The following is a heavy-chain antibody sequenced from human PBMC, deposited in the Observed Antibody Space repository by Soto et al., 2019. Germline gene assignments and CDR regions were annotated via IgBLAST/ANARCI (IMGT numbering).Heavy chain of an antibody. J-gene: IGHJ4*02. D-gene: IGHD6-19*01. CDR3: TRPTVAGTSDFDY. CDR2: IRSKANSYAT. V-gene: IGHV3-73*01. Sequence: PGGSLRLSCAASGFTFSGSAMHWVRQASGKGLEWVGRIRSKANSYATAYAASVKGRFTISRGDSKNTAYLQMNSLKTEGTAVYYCTRPTVAGTSDFDYWGQGTLVTVS. CDR1: GFTFSGSA.